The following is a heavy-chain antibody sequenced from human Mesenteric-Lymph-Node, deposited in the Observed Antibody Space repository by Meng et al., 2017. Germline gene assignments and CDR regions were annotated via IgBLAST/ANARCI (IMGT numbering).Heavy chain of an antibody. CDR1: GYTFSNYG. V-gene: IGHV1-18*01. CDR2: ISGYSGNT. J-gene: IGHJ4*02. Sequence: QVQLVQSGAEVKKPGASVKVTCKATGYTFSNYGISWVRQAPGQGLEWMGWISGYSGNTKYAQKLQGRVTMTTDTSTNTAYMVLRSLRSDDTAVYYCTRADIAAAGTGGYWGQGTLVTVSS. CDR3: TRADIAAAGTGGY. D-gene: IGHD6-13*01.